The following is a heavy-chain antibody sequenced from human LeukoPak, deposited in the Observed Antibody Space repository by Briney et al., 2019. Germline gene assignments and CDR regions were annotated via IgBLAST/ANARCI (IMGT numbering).Heavy chain of an antibody. J-gene: IGHJ4*02. CDR2: IHPNGGDQ. CDR3: ASQPSAVAGNY. V-gene: IGHV3-7*02. Sequence: PGGSLRLSCAASGFTFSNYWMTWVHQAPGKGLEWVANIHPNGGDQYYVDSVKGRFTISRDNAKNSLYLQMSSLTAEDTAVYFCASQPSAVAGNYWGQGTLVTVSS. CDR1: GFTFSNYW. D-gene: IGHD6-19*01.